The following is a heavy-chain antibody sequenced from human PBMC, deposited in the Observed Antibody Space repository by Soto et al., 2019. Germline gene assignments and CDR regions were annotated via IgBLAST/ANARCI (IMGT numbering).Heavy chain of an antibody. V-gene: IGHV1-18*01. D-gene: IGHD2-8*01. CDR3: ARDSVRYWRDVVCYQGYYYFAMDV. J-gene: IGHJ6*02. CDR2: ISASNGNT. CDR1: GYTFTSYG. Sequence: QVQLVQSGAEVKNSGASVKVSCKASGYTFTSYGFSWVRQAPGQGLEWMGWISASNGNTNYAQKLQGRVTMTTDTSTGTAEMELRSLRSDDTATYYCARDSVRYWRDVVCYQGYYYFAMDVWGQGTTVTVS.